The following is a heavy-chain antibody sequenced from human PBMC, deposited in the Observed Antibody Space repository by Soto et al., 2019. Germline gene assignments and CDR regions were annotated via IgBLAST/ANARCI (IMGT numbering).Heavy chain of an antibody. D-gene: IGHD2-2*01. Sequence: GGSLRLSCAASGFTFSSYGMHWVSQAPGKGREWVAVISYDGGTTGYTAPVKGRFTISRDDSKNTLYLEMNSLKTEDTALYYCGTGSADIVGAPATYGMDVWGQGTTVTVSS. CDR2: ISYDGGTT. J-gene: IGHJ6*02. V-gene: IGHV3-30*03. CDR3: GTGSADIVGAPATYGMDV. CDR1: GFTFSSYG.